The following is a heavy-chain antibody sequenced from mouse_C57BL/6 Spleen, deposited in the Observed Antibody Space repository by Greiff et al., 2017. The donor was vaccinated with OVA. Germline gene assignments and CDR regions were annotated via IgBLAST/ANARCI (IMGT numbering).Heavy chain of an antibody. Sequence: QVQLQQPGAELVKPGASVKMSCKASGYTFTSYWITWVKQRPGQGLEWIGDIYPGSGSTNYNEKFKSKATLTVDTSSSTAYMQLSSLTSEDSAVYYCARKDYGSSSYYFDYWGQVTTLTVSS. CDR2: IYPGSGST. CDR3: ARKDYGSSSYYFDY. CDR1: GYTFTSYW. J-gene: IGHJ2*01. V-gene: IGHV1-55*01. D-gene: IGHD1-1*01.